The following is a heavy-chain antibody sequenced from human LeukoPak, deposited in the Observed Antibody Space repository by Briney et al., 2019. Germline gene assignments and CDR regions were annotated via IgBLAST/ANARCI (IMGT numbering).Heavy chain of an antibody. J-gene: IGHJ4*02. CDR2: ISWNSGSI. CDR1: GFTFDDYA. CDR3: AKGPYDFWSGGYFDY. D-gene: IGHD3-3*01. Sequence: GGSLRLSCGASGFTFDDYAMHWVRQAPGKGLEWVSGISWNSGSIGYADSVKGRFTISRDNAKNSLYLQMNSLRAEDTALYYCAKGPYDFWSGGYFDYWGQGTLVTVSS. V-gene: IGHV3-9*01.